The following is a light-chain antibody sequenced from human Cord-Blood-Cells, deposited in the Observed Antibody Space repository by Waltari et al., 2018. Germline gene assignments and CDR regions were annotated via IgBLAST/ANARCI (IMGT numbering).Light chain of an antibody. Sequence: QSVLTQPPPASGTPGQRVTISCSGSSTNVGSHYVYWYQQLPRTAPKLLIYRNNQRPSGVPDRFSGSKSGTSASLAISGLRSEDEADYYCAAWDDSLSGPVFGGGTKLTVL. CDR3: AAWDDSLSGPV. J-gene: IGLJ2*01. CDR2: RNN. V-gene: IGLV1-47*01. CDR1: STNVGSHY.